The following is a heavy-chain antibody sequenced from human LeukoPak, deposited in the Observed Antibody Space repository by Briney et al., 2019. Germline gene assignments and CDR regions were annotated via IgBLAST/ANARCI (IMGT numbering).Heavy chain of an antibody. D-gene: IGHD3-16*01. CDR3: TRGMGVY. J-gene: IGHJ4*02. CDR1: GFTFGEYA. CDR2: IRSKAYGGTT. V-gene: IGHV3-49*04. Sequence: GGSLRLSCTASGFTFGEYAMSWVRQAPGKGRGWVGFIRSKAYGGTTEYAASVKGRFTISRDDSKSIAYLQMNSLKTEDTAVYYCTRGMGVYWGQGTLVTVSS.